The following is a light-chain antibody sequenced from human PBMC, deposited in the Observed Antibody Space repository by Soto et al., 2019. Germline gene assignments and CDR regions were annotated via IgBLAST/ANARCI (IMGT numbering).Light chain of an antibody. CDR2: DVT. J-gene: IGLJ1*01. V-gene: IGLV2-14*03. CDR3: SSYTISTTYV. Sequence: QSALTQPASVSGSPGQSITISCTGTSNDVGLYNYVSWYQQHPGKAPKLMIYDVTERPSGVSNRFSGSKSGDTASLTIPGLQAEDEGDYYCSSYTISTTYVFGTGTKVTVL. CDR1: SNDVGLYNY.